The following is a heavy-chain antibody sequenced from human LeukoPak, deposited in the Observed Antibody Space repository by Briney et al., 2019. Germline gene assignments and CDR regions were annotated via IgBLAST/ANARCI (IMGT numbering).Heavy chain of an antibody. J-gene: IGHJ1*01. CDR2: ISAYNGNT. D-gene: IGHD3-3*01. CDR1: GYTFTSYG. CDR3: ARGQKYYDFWSGYQFQH. Sequence: ASVKVSRKASGYTFTSYGISWVRQAPGQGLEWMGWISAYNGNTNYAQKLQGRVTMTTDTSTRTAYMELRSLRSDDTAVYYCARGQKYYDFWSGYQFQHWGQGTLVTVSS. V-gene: IGHV1-18*01.